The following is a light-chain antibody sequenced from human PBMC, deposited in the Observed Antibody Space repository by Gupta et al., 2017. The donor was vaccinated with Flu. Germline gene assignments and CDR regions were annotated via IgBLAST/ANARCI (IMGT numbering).Light chain of an antibody. V-gene: IGLV1-44*01. J-gene: IGLJ3*02. CDR1: SSNIGSNT. Sequence: QTVLTQPPSTSGTPGQTVTISCSGSSSNIGSNTVNWYQQLPGTAPKLLLYRVFHRPAVVPDRFSGSKSGTSASLAISGLQSEDEADYCCSAWDDSLNGPVFGGGTKLTVL. CDR3: SAWDDSLNGPV. CDR2: RVF.